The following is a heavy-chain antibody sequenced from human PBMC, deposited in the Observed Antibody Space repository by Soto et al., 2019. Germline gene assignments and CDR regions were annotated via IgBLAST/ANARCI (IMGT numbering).Heavy chain of an antibody. V-gene: IGHV5-10-1*01. D-gene: IGHD6-13*01. Sequence: PGESLKISCKGFGYTSTSYWISWVRQMPGKGLEWMGRIDPSDSYTNYSPSFQDHVTISADNSIRTAHLQWSRLEASDTAIYYCARRNSGSWSFTWGQGTLVTVSS. CDR3: ARRNSGSWSFT. J-gene: IGHJ5*02. CDR1: GYTSTSYW. CDR2: IDPSDSYT.